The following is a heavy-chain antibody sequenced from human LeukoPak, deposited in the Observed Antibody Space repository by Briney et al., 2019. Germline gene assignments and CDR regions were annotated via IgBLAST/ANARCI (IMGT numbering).Heavy chain of an antibody. CDR2: IKTDGSQK. CDR3: ARGLLEWLRLETYSFDS. CDR1: GFSFSSYW. J-gene: IGHJ4*02. V-gene: IGHV3-7*01. Sequence: GGSLRLSCAASGFSFSSYWMTWVRQAPGKGLEWVANIKTDGSQKYYVDSVKGRFSISRDNAKNSLYLQMDSLRVDDTAIYYCARGLLEWLRLETYSFDSWGQGTLVTVSS. D-gene: IGHD5-12*01.